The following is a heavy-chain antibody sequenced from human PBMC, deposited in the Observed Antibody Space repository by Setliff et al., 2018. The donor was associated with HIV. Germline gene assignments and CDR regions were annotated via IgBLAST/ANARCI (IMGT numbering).Heavy chain of an antibody. CDR3: ARGSFIGDYYYFDY. CDR2: IYTSGST. V-gene: IGHV4-4*08. CDR1: GGSISTYF. J-gene: IGHJ4*02. Sequence: PSETLSLTCTVSGGSISTYFWTWIRQPPGKGLEWIGYIYTSGSTNYNPSLKSRVTISVDTSKNQFSLKLSSVTAADTAVCYCARGSFIGDYYYFDYWGQGTLVTVSS. D-gene: IGHD3-10*01.